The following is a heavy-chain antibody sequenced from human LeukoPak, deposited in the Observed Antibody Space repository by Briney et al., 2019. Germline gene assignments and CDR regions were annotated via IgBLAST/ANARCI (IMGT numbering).Heavy chain of an antibody. J-gene: IGHJ3*02. CDR2: IYPGDSDT. V-gene: IGHV5-51*01. Sequence: GESLKISCKGSGYSFTNYWIGWVRQMPGKGLEWMGIIYPGDSDTRYSPSFQGQVTFSADKSISTAYLQWSSLKASDTAMYYCARLLRYFDWGHDAFDIWGQGTMVTVSS. CDR1: GYSFTNYW. CDR3: ARLLRYFDWGHDAFDI. D-gene: IGHD3-9*01.